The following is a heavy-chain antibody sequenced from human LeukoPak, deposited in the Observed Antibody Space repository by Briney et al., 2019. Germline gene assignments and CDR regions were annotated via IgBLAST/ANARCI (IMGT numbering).Heavy chain of an antibody. D-gene: IGHD6-13*01. J-gene: IGHJ4*02. V-gene: IGHV4-34*01. CDR3: ARVVAAAGTNALGDY. CDR1: GGSFSGYY. Sequence: PSETLSLTCAVYGGSFSGYYWSWIRQPPGKGLEWIEEINHSGSTNYNPSLKSRVTISVDTSKNQFSLKLSSVTAADTAVYYCARVVAAAGTNALGDYWGQGTLVTVSS. CDR2: INHSGST.